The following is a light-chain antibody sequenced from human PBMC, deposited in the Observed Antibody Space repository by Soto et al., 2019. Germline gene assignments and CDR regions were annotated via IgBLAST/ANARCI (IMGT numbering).Light chain of an antibody. CDR2: GAS. CDR3: QQYGSSPLS. Sequence: ESVVTQSPGTLSLSPGERATLSCRASQSVSSSYLAWYQQKPGQAPRLLIYGASSRATGIPDRFSGSGSGTEFTLTMSRLEPEDFAVYYCQQYGSSPLSFGGGTKVEIK. CDR1: QSVSSSY. J-gene: IGKJ4*01. V-gene: IGKV3-20*01.